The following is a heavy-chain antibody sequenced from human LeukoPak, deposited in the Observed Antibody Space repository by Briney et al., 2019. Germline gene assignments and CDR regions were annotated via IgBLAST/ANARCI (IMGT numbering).Heavy chain of an antibody. CDR1: GGTFSSYA. V-gene: IGHV1-69*06. CDR3: ARGLRCSGGSCYSDY. J-gene: IGHJ4*02. Sequence: SVKVSCKASGGTFSSYAISWVRQAPGQGLEWMGGIIPIFGTANYAQKFQGRVTITADKSTSTAYMELSSLRSEDTAVYYCARGLRCSGGSCYSDYWGQGTLVTVSS. D-gene: IGHD2-15*01. CDR2: IIPIFGTA.